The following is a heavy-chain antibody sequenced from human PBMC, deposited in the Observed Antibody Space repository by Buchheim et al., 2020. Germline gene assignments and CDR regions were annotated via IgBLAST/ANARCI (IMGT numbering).Heavy chain of an antibody. Sequence: EVQLVESGGGLGQPGGSLRLSCAASGFAFNSYWMNWVRQAPGKGLEWVANIKEDGSEKYYVDSVKGRFTISRDNAENSQHLQMNSLRTEDTAVYYCASGLTRGAYWDQG. J-gene: IGHJ4*02. CDR1: GFAFNSYW. V-gene: IGHV3-7*01. CDR3: ASGLTRGAY. D-gene: IGHD1-14*01. CDR2: IKEDGSEK.